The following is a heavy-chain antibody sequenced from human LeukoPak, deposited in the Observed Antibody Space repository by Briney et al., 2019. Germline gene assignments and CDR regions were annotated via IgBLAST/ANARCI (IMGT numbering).Heavy chain of an antibody. J-gene: IGHJ3*02. CDR1: GFTFSDYL. D-gene: IGHD6-25*01. Sequence: GGSLRLSCAASGFTFSDYLMDWVRQAPGKGLEWVGRIRKKDKSYTTQYAPSVEGRFTISRDDSKSSLYLQMNSLKTEDTAVYYCSRDGSSSDWSAFDIWGQGTMVTVSS. CDR2: IRKKDKSYTT. V-gene: IGHV3-72*01. CDR3: SRDGSSSDWSAFDI.